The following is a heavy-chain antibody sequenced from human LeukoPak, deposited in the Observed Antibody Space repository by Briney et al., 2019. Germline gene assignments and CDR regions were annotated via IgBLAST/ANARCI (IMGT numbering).Heavy chain of an antibody. Sequence: EASVKVSCKATSRISWVRQAPGQGLEWMGWIGTYGGDTYYAQKFQGRITVTTDTSTSTVYMELRNLRSDDTAVYYCARDLWNFYDDSGYNRDFDSWGHGTLVTVSS. J-gene: IGHJ5*01. V-gene: IGHV1-18*01. CDR3: ARDLWNFYDDSGYNRDFDS. CDR1: TSR. D-gene: IGHD3-22*01. CDR2: IGTYGGDT.